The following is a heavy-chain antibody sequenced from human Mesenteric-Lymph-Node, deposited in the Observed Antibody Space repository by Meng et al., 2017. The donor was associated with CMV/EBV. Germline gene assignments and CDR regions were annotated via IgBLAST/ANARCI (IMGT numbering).Heavy chain of an antibody. Sequence: GESLKISCAASGFTFSSYWMHWVRQAPGKGLVWVARIDSDESNTSDESKTRYADSVKGRFTISRDNAKNTLYLQMNSLRADDTAVYYCARSTASGTDYWGWGQGTLVIVSS. CDR1: GFTFSSYW. J-gene: IGHJ4*02. D-gene: IGHD3-10*01. CDR2: IDSDESNT. V-gene: IGHV3-74*01. CDR3: ARSTASGTDYWG.